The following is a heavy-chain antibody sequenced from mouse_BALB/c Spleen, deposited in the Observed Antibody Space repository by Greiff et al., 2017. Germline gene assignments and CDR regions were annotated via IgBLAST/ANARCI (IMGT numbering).Heavy chain of an antibody. CDR3: ANYYYGSYYAMDY. D-gene: IGHD1-1*01. CDR1: GYSITSGYY. V-gene: IGHV3-6*02. J-gene: IGHJ4*01. Sequence: DVKLQESGPGLVKPSQSLSLTCSVTGYSITSGYYWNWIRQFPGNKLEWMGYISYDGSNNYNPSLKNRISITRDTSKNQFFLKLNSVTTEDTATYYCANYYYGSYYAMDYWGQGTSVTVSS. CDR2: ISYDGSN.